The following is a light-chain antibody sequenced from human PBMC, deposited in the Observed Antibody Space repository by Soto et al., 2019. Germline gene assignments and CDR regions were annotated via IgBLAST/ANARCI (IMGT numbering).Light chain of an antibody. V-gene: IGKV3-11*01. J-gene: IGKJ4*01. CDR3: QQRSNWPPLT. Sequence: EIVLTQSPATLSLSPGERATLSCRASQSVSSYLAWYQQKPGQAPRLLIYDASNRATGIPARVSGSGSGTDFTLTISSPEPEDFAVYYCQQRSNWPPLTFGGGTKVEIK. CDR2: DAS. CDR1: QSVSSY.